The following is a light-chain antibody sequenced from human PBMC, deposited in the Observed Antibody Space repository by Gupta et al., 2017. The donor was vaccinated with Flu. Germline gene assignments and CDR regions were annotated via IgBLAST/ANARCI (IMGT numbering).Light chain of an antibody. CDR2: GAS. Sequence: EIVLTQSPGTLSLSPGERATLSCRASQSVSSSYLAWYQQKPGQAPRLLSYGASSRATGIPDRFSGSGSGTDFTLTISRLEPEGFAVSYCQQYGGSPWTFGQGTKVEIK. CDR3: QQYGGSPWT. CDR1: QSVSSSY. V-gene: IGKV3-20*01. J-gene: IGKJ1*01.